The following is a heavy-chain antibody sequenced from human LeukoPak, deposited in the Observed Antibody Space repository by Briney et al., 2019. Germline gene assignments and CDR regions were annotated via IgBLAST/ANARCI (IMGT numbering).Heavy chain of an antibody. CDR3: ARGRYNWNEPYDY. Sequence: ASVKVSCKASGYTFTGYYMHWVRQAPGQELEWMGWINPNSGDTNYAQKFQGRVTMTRDTSISTAYMELSRLRSDDTAVYYCARGRYNWNEPYDYWGQGTLVTVSS. CDR2: INPNSGDT. V-gene: IGHV1-2*02. CDR1: GYTFTGYY. J-gene: IGHJ4*02. D-gene: IGHD1-1*01.